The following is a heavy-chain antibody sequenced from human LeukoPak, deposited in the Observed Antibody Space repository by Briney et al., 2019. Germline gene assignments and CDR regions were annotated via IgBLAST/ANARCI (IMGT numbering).Heavy chain of an antibody. Sequence: GGSLRLSCAASGFTFSSYSMKWVRQAPGKGLEWVSYISSSSSTIYYADSVKGRFTISRDNAKNSLYLQMNSLRDEDTAVYYCAREGPYDSSVYGDYWGQGTLVTVSS. D-gene: IGHD3-22*01. J-gene: IGHJ4*02. CDR2: ISSSSSTI. CDR1: GFTFSSYS. CDR3: AREGPYDSSVYGDY. V-gene: IGHV3-48*02.